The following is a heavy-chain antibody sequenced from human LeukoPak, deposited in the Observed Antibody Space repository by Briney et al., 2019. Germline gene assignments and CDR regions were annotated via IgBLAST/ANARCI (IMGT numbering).Heavy chain of an antibody. CDR3: ATTNDGGGYQWGDFFDF. D-gene: IGHD3-22*01. J-gene: IGHJ4*02. CDR2: IIPNLGTT. Sequence: SVKVPCKASGGTSNSHAISWVRQAPGQPLEWMGRIIPNLGTTNRAQNFQDRVTLTADKSTNTAYMELTSLTSDDTAVYYCATTNDGGGYQWGDFFDFWGQGTLVTVSS. CDR1: GGTSNSHA. V-gene: IGHV1-69*04.